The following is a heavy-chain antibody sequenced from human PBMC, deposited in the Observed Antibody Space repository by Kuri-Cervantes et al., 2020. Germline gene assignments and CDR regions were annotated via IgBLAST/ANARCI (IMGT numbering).Heavy chain of an antibody. J-gene: IGHJ4*02. Sequence: SETLSLTCAVYGGSFSGYYWSWIRQPPGKGLEWIGEINHSGSTNYNPSLKSRVTISVDTSKNQFSLKLSSVTAADTAVYYCARGGNPFDQWGQGTLVTVSS. CDR1: GGSFSGYY. V-gene: IGHV4-34*01. CDR2: INHSGST. CDR3: ARGGNPFDQ. D-gene: IGHD3-10*01.